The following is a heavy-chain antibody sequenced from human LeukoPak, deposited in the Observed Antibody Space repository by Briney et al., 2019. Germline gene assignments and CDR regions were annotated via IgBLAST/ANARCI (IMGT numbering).Heavy chain of an antibody. CDR3: AKDLGKVFYYDSSGQRALDY. D-gene: IGHD3-22*01. V-gene: IGHV1-69*13. CDR1: GGTFSSYA. Sequence: SVKVSCKASGGTFSSYAISWVRQAPGQGLEWMGGIIPIFGTANYAQKFQGRVTITADESTSTAYMELSSLRSEDTAVYYCAKDLGKVFYYDSSGQRALDYWGQGTLVTVSS. CDR2: IIPIFGTA. J-gene: IGHJ4*02.